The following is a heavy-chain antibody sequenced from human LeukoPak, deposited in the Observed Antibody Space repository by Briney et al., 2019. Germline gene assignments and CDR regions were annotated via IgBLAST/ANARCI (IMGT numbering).Heavy chain of an antibody. V-gene: IGHV4-34*01. J-gene: IGHJ6*03. CDR3: ARGHCTNGVCYRYYYYYYMDV. CDR2: INHSGST. CDR1: GGSFSGYY. Sequence: PSETLSLTCAVHGGSFSGYYWSWLRQPPGKGLEWIGEINHSGSTNYNPSLKSRVTISVDTSKNQFSLKLSSVPAADTAVYYCARGHCTNGVCYRYYYYYYMDVWGKGTTVTVSS. D-gene: IGHD2-8*01.